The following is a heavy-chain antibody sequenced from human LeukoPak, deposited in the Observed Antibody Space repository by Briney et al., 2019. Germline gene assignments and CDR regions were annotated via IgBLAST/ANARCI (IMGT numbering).Heavy chain of an antibody. CDR2: IIPIFGTA. D-gene: IGHD2-2*01. CDR3: ARSESVVVVPAAMRGYNWFDP. Sequence: ASVKVSCKASGGTFSSYAISWVRRAPGQGLEWMGGIIPIFGTANYAQKFQGRVTITADESTSTAYMELSSLRSEDTAVYYCARSESVVVVPAAMRGYNWFDPWGQGTLVTVSS. V-gene: IGHV1-69*13. J-gene: IGHJ5*02. CDR1: GGTFSSYA.